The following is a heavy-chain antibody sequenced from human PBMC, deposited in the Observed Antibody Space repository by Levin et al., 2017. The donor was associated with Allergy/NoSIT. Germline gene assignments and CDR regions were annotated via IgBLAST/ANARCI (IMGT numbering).Heavy chain of an antibody. Sequence: QSGGSLRLSCAASGFTFSSYPMHWVRQAPGKGLERVALISNDGDSQYYGDSVKGRFTIARDNSKNTLFLQMNSLRAEDTAVYYCAREMGNNRYHPYFDSWGQGTLVTVSS. CDR2: ISNDGDSQ. V-gene: IGHV3-30*04. D-gene: IGHD3-16*02. CDR3: AREMGNNRYHPYFDS. J-gene: IGHJ4*02. CDR1: GFTFSSYP.